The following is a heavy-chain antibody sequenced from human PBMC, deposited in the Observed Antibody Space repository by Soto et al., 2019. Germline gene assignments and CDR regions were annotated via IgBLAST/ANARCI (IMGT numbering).Heavy chain of an antibody. D-gene: IGHD5-12*01. CDR1: GDTFTDSS. J-gene: IGHJ5*02. Sequence: ASVKVSCKTSGDTFTDSSMHWVRQAPGQGLEWMGWINLNSGDTNYAEKFRGRVTMARDTSIITAYMELTRLKSDDTAVYYCARDLGGYDLYGPDTWGQGTLVTVSS. CDR3: ARDLGGYDLYGPDT. V-gene: IGHV1-2*02. CDR2: INLNSGDT.